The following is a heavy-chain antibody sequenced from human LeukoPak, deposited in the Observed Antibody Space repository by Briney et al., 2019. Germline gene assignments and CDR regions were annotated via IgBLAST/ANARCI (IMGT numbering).Heavy chain of an antibody. D-gene: IGHD3-22*01. CDR3: AKDRRDYYDSSMPWYFDY. Sequence: SVKVSCKASGFTFTSSAMQWVRQARGQRLEWIGWIVVGSGNTNYAQKFQERVTITRDMSTSTAYMELSSLRSEDTAVYYCAKDRRDYYDSSMPWYFDYWGQGTLVTVSS. CDR1: GFTFTSSA. CDR2: IVVGSGNT. J-gene: IGHJ4*02. V-gene: IGHV1-58*02.